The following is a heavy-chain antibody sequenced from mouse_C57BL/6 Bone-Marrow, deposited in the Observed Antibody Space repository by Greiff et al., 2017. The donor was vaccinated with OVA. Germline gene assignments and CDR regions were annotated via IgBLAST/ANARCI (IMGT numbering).Heavy chain of an antibody. J-gene: IGHJ3*01. V-gene: IGHV1-47*01. CDR1: GYTFTTYP. CDR3: NILCAD. Sequence: VQLQQSGAELVKPGSSVKLSCKASGYTFTTYPIAWLQQNPGPSLAWIGNFHPYNDDTKYNEKIKGKATVKVEKTSRTVYLEISRLTADDSAVYYYNILCADGGKGTLVTVAA. CDR2: FHPYNDDT.